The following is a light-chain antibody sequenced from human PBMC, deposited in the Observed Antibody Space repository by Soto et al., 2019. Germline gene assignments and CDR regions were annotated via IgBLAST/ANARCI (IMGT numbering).Light chain of an antibody. CDR1: QSLSNAY. V-gene: IGKV3D-20*02. J-gene: IGKJ5*01. CDR2: GAS. Sequence: EIVLTQSPATLSLSPGEGASLSCRASQSLSNAYIAWYQQKPGQAPRLLIFGASTRATGIPDRFSGSGSVTDFTLTISRLEPEDFATYYCQQANTFPITFGQGTRLEIK. CDR3: QQANTFPIT.